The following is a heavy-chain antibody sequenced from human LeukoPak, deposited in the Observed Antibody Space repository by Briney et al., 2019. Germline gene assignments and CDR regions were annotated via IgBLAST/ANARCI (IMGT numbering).Heavy chain of an antibody. V-gene: IGHV1-24*01. Sequence: ASVKVSCKVSGYTLTELSMHWVRQAPGKGLEWMGGFDPEDGETIYAQKFQGRVTMTEDTSTDTAYMELSSLRSEDTAVYYCVTVTFERGYSYGSDYWGQGTLVTVSS. CDR2: FDPEDGET. D-gene: IGHD5-18*01. CDR3: VTVTFERGYSYGSDY. J-gene: IGHJ4*02. CDR1: GYTLTELS.